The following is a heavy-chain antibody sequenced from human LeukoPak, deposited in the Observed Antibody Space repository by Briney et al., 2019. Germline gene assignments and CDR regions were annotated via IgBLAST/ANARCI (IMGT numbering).Heavy chain of an antibody. D-gene: IGHD3-9*01. Sequence: SQTLSLTCAVSGGSISSGGYSWRWIRQPPGKGLEWIGYIYHSGSTYYNPSLKSRVTISVDRSKNQFSLKLSSVTAADTAVYYCARGGLDDILTGYPLNWFDPWGQGTLVTVSS. CDR1: GGSISSGGYS. V-gene: IGHV4-30-2*01. CDR3: ARGGLDDILTGYPLNWFDP. J-gene: IGHJ5*02. CDR2: IYHSGST.